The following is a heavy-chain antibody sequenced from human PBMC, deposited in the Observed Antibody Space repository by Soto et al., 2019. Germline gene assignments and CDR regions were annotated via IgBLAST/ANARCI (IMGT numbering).Heavy chain of an antibody. CDR3: ARDSPLNYYDSSGYYGMDV. V-gene: IGHV3-7*01. CDR2: IKQDGSEK. D-gene: IGHD3-22*01. CDR1: GFTFSSYW. Sequence: GGSLRLSCAASGFTFSSYWMSWVRQAPGKGLEWVANIKQDGSEKYYVDSVKGRFTISRDNAKNSLYLQMNSLRAEDTAVYYCARDSPLNYYDSSGYYGMDVWGQGTTFTVSS. J-gene: IGHJ6*02.